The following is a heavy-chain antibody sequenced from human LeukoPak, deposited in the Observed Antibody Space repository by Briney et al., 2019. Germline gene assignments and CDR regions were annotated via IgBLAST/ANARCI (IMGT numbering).Heavy chain of an antibody. CDR3: ARETYCSGGSCYKGNAFDI. CDR1: GFTFSTFA. D-gene: IGHD2-15*01. Sequence: GGSLRLSCAASGFTFSTFAMIWVRQPPGKGLEWVSSIFPSGGEIHYADSVRGRFTISRDNSKSTLSLQMNSLRADDTAVYYCARETYCSGGSCYKGNAFDIWGQGTMVTVSA. CDR2: IFPSGGEI. V-gene: IGHV3-23*01. J-gene: IGHJ3*02.